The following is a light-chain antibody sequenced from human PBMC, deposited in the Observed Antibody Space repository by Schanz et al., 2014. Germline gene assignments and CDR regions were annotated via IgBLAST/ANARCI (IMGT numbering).Light chain of an antibody. V-gene: IGKV3-15*01. CDR2: GAS. Sequence: EIVMTQSPATLSVSPGERATLSCRASQSVSSNLAWYQQKPGQAPSLLIYGASTRATGIPARFSGSGSGTEFTLTISSLQAEDVAVYYCQQYLVYRTFGQGTKVEIK. J-gene: IGKJ1*01. CDR1: QSVSSN. CDR3: QQYLVYRT.